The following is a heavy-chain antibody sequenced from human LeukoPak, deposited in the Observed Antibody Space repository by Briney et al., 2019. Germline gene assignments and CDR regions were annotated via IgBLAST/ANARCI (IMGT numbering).Heavy chain of an antibody. Sequence: GGSLRLSCAASGFTFSSYSMNWVRQAPGKGLEWVANINQDGSQKYYVDSVKGRFAISRDNAKTSLYLQMNSLRAEDTAVYYCRTQYGSSRRGVDYWGQGTLVTVSS. J-gene: IGHJ4*02. CDR3: RTQYGSSRRGVDY. D-gene: IGHD3-10*01. V-gene: IGHV3-7*01. CDR2: INQDGSQK. CDR1: GFTFSSYS.